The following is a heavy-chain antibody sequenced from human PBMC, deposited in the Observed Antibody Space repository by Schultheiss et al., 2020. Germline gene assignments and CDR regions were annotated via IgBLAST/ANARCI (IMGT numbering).Heavy chain of an antibody. CDR3: AGRLGYCSGGSCYSRYDYYYGMDV. CDR1: GGSVSSGSYY. D-gene: IGHD2-15*01. Sequence: SETLSLTCTVSGGSVSSGSYYWSWIRQPPGKGLEWIGEINHSGSTNYNPSLKSRVTISVDTSKNQFSLKLSSVTAADTAVYYCAGRLGYCSGGSCYSRYDYYYGMDVWGQGTTVTVSS. J-gene: IGHJ6*02. CDR2: INHSGST. V-gene: IGHV4-39*07.